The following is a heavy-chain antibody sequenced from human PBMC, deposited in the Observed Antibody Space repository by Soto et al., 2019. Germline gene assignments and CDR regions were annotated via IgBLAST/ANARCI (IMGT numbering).Heavy chain of an antibody. CDR1: GDSISSNNW. CDR2: IYHSGST. CDR3: ASSNNYNWFDP. V-gene: IGHV4-4*02. J-gene: IGHJ5*02. Sequence: WETLSLTCAVSGDSISSNNWWSWVRQPPGEGLEWIGEIYHSGSTKYDPSLRSRVTISLDKSKNQFSLKLSSVTASDTAMYYCASSNNYNWFDPWGQGTLVTVSS. D-gene: IGHD2-2*01.